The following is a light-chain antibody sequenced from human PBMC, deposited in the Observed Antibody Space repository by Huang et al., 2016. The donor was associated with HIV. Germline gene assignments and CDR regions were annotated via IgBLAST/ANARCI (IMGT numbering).Light chain of an antibody. V-gene: IGKV4-1*01. Sequence: DIVVTQSPGSLALSLGERAAINCTSSQSVFHSSNNKNYLSWYQLKPGQSPQLIIYWASTREFGVPDRFRGTGSGTDFTLTITSLQAEDVAVYYCHQYYSSPQTFGQGTKVEV. CDR2: WAS. CDR3: HQYYSSPQT. J-gene: IGKJ1*01. CDR1: QSVFHSSNNKNY.